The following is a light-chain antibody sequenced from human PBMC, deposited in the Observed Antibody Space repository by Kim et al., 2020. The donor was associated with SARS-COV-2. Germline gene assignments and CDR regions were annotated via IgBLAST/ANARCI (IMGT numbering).Light chain of an antibody. V-gene: IGLV1-44*01. CDR3: ATWDDSLNGVV. Sequence: GQRVTISCSGSSSNVGSRTVSWYQELPGTAPKRLIQSNNQRPSGVPDRFSGSKSGTSASLAIGGLQSEDEAEYYCATWDDSLNGVVFGGGTQLTVL. CDR2: SNN. J-gene: IGLJ2*01. CDR1: SSNVGSRT.